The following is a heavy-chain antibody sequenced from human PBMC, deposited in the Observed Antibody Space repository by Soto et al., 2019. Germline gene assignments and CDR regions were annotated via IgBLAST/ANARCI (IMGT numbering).Heavy chain of an antibody. CDR3: ARDYRYDFWSGYYPGRYGMDV. CDR2: INSDGSST. CDR1: GFTFSSYW. J-gene: IGHJ6*02. D-gene: IGHD3-3*01. Sequence: GGSLRLSCAASGFTFSSYWMHWVRQAPGKGLVWVSRINSDGSSTSYADSVKGRFTISRDNAKNTLYLQMNSLRAEDTAVYYCARDYRYDFWSGYYPGRYGMDVWGQGTTATVSS. V-gene: IGHV3-74*01.